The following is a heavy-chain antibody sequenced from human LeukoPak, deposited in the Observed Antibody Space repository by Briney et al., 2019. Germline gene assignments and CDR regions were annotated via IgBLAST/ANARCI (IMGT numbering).Heavy chain of an antibody. CDR2: ISPNSGGT. CDR3: ARDLGGDIVATIAY. D-gene: IGHD5-12*01. J-gene: IGHJ4*02. CDR1: GYTFTGYY. V-gene: IGHV1-2*02. Sequence: ASVKVSCKASGYTFTGYYMHWVRQAPGQGLTWMGWISPNSGGTQYAQKFQGRVTMTRATSSSTAYMELSSLRSDDTAMYYCARDLGGDIVATIAYWGQGPLVTVSS.